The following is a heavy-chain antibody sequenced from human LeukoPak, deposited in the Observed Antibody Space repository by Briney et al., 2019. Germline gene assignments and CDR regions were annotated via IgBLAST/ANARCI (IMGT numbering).Heavy chain of an antibody. V-gene: IGHV1-8*02. CDR1: GYTFTGYY. J-gene: IGHJ4*02. CDR3: ARGPPNWGYDY. Sequence: ASVTVSCTASGYTFTGYYMHWVRQAPGQRPEWMGWMSPNSGDTGYAQKFQDRVTMTRNTSISTAYMELSSLRSDDTAVYYCARGPPNWGYDYWGPGTLVTVSS. D-gene: IGHD7-27*01. CDR2: MSPNSGDT.